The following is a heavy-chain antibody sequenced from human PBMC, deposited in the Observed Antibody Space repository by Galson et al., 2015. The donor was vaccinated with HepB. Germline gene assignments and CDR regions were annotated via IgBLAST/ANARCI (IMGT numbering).Heavy chain of an antibody. CDR1: GYTFTSYG. Sequence: SVKVSCKASGYTFTSYGFSWVRQAPGQGLEWMGWISAYTGNTNYAQKFQGRVTMTTDKSTRTAYMDLRSLRFDDTAVYYCARDLYSPDLTPLDYWGQGTLVTVFS. CDR2: ISAYTGNT. D-gene: IGHD2-8*01. V-gene: IGHV1-18*01. J-gene: IGHJ4*02. CDR3: ARDLYSPDLTPLDY.